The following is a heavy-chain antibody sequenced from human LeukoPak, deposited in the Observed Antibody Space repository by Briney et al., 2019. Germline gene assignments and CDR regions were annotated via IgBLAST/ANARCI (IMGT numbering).Heavy chain of an antibody. J-gene: IGHJ6*02. CDR3: AREIKDSSSWADPYYYYGMDV. Sequence: ASVKVSCKASGYTFTGYYMHWMRQAPGQGLEWMGWINPNSGGTNYAQKFQGRVTMTRDTSISTAYMELSRLRSDDTAVYYCAREIKDSSSWADPYYYYGMDVWGQGTTVTVSS. CDR1: GYTFTGYY. CDR2: INPNSGGT. V-gene: IGHV1-2*02. D-gene: IGHD6-13*01.